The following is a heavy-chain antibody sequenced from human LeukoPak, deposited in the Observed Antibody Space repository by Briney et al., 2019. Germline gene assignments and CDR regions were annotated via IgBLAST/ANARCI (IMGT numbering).Heavy chain of an antibody. V-gene: IGHV3-23*01. Sequence: GGSLRLSCAASGFTFSSYVMSWVHQAPGKGLEWVSGISGSGGSTYYADSVKGRFTISRDNSKNTLYLQMNSLRAEDTAVYYCAKVRSSGWYTGGFDYWGQGTLVTVSS. J-gene: IGHJ4*02. D-gene: IGHD6-19*01. CDR3: AKVRSSGWYTGGFDY. CDR2: ISGSGGST. CDR1: GFTFSSYV.